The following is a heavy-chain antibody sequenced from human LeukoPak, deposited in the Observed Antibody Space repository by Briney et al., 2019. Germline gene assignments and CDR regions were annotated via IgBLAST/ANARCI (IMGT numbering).Heavy chain of an antibody. CDR2: VWYDGSKK. J-gene: IGHJ1*01. Sequence: GRPLRLSCAASGFTFSFYGMHWVRQAPGKGLEWVAVVWYDGSKKYYADSVKGRFTISRDNSKNTVYLQMNSLRVEDTAVYYCAGEEDLRELRGGREFFQYWGQGTLVTVSP. V-gene: IGHV3-33*01. CDR3: AGEEDLRELRGGREFFQY. CDR1: GFTFSFYG. D-gene: IGHD3-10*01.